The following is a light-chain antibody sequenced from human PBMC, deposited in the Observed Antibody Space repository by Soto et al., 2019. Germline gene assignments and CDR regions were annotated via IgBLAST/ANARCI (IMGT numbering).Light chain of an antibody. Sequence: EVVMTQSPATLSVSPGERATLSCRASRGIGSTLAWYQQKPGQTPRLLIYDTSTRATGVPARFIGSASGTEFTLTITSLQSEDFAVYYCQQYGSSSYTFGQGTKLEIK. CDR1: RGIGST. CDR2: DTS. V-gene: IGKV3-15*01. CDR3: QQYGSSSYT. J-gene: IGKJ2*01.